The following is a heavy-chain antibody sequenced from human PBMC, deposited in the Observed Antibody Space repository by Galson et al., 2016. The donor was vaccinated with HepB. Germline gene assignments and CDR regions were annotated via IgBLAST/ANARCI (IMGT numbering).Heavy chain of an antibody. D-gene: IGHD3-22*01. J-gene: IGHJ5*02. V-gene: IGHV4-39*01. CDR3: ARSNYVDSRGSLGNWLDP. CDR2: VYYSGTT. Sequence: SETLSLTCNVSGGSVTTSSYYWGWIRQSPGKGLEWLGSVYYSGTTYYNPSLRSRVTISVDASKNLFSLNLISLTDADTAVYYCARSNYVDSRGSLGNWLDPWGQGTPVTVSS. CDR1: GGSVTTSSYY.